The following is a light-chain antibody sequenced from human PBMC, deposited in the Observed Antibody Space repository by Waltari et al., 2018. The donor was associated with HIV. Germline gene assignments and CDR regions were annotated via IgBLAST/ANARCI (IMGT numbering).Light chain of an antibody. CDR3: ETWDASLQVGL. Sequence: TQPPSVSAAPGQKVSISCSGTDSNVGSNFVSWYQLLPDLGPKLLIYDNNRRPAAISERFSGDKTGTSASLDITGLQTGDEATYYCETWDASLQVGLFGGRTKVSVL. J-gene: IGLJ2*01. CDR2: DNN. V-gene: IGLV1-51*01. CDR1: DSNVGSNF.